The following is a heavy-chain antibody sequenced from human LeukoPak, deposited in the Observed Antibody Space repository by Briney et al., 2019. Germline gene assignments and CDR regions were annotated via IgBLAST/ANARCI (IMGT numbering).Heavy chain of an antibody. D-gene: IGHD2-2*01. J-gene: IGHJ4*02. CDR1: GYTFTSYG. Sequence: ASVKVSCKASGYTFTSYGISWVRQAPGQGLEWVGWISGHNGKRKYAQKFQGRVTMTTETSTSTAYMELRSLRFDDTAVYYCARDLSADTEVVPAGSVDYWGQGTLVTVSS. CDR2: ISGHNGKR. CDR3: ARDLSADTEVVPAGSVDY. V-gene: IGHV1-18*01.